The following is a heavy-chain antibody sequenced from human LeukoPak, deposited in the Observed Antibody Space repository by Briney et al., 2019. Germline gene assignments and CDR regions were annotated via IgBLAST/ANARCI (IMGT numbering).Heavy chain of an antibody. CDR2: IRYDGSNK. CDR1: GFTFSSYG. D-gene: IGHD3-22*01. Sequence: GGSLRLSCAASGFTFSSYGMHWVRQAPGKGLEWVAFIRYDGSNKYYADSVKGRFTISRDNSKNTLYLQMNSLRAEDTAVYYCAKDLENSSGSDYWGQGTLVTVSS. CDR3: AKDLENSSGSDY. J-gene: IGHJ4*02. V-gene: IGHV3-30*02.